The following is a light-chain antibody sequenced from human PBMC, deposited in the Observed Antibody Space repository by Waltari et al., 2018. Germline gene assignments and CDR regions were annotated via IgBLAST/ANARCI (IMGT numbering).Light chain of an antibody. CDR2: KVS. V-gene: IGKV2-30*01. CDR3: MQTTHWPRT. J-gene: IGKJ1*01. Sequence: QSLVFSVGNTFLHWVQQRPGQSPRRRIYKVSNRDSGVPDRFSGSGSGTDFTLKISRVEAEDVGVYYCMQTTHWPRTFGQGTKVEIK. CDR1: QSLVFSVGNTF.